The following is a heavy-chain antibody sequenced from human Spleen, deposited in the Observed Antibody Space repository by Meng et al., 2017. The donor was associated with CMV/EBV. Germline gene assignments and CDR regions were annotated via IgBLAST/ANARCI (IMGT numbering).Heavy chain of an antibody. CDR1: RGSVSSDTFY. V-gene: IGHV4-61*01. J-gene: IGHJ6*02. D-gene: IGHD3-3*01. CDR3: ARNVYYDFWSGYYPRDYYGMDV. Sequence: SETLSLTCTVTRGSVSSDTFYWNWIRQPPGKRLEWIGYISQSGSTNYSPSLRSRVTISRDASKNQFSLKLRSVTAADTAVYYCARNVYYDFWSGYYPRDYYGMDVWGQGTTVTVSS. CDR2: ISQSGST.